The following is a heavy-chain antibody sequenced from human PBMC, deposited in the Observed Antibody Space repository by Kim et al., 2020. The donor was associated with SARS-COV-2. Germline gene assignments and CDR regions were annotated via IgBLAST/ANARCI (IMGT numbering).Heavy chain of an antibody. CDR1: GYTFTSYY. D-gene: IGHD2-15*01. CDR3: ARGYDLVVVAAGFDY. Sequence: ASVKVSCKASGYTFTSYYMHWVRQAPGQGLEWMGIINPSGGSTSYAQKFQGRVTMIRDTSTSTVYMELSSLRSEDTAVYYCARGYDLVVVAAGFDYWGQGTLVTVSS. J-gene: IGHJ4*02. V-gene: IGHV1-46*01. CDR2: INPSGGST.